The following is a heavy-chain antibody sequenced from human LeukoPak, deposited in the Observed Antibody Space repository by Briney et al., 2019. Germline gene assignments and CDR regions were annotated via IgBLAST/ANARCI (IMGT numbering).Heavy chain of an antibody. Sequence: PGGSLRLSCVASGFTSGVYAMSWVRQAPGKGLEWVSAFSGGGDSFYADSVRGRFSVSADKSKNILYLQMNSLRAEDTALYYCAKDTNDIAVAGAEFDYWGQGTLVTVSS. V-gene: IGHV3-23*01. CDR2: FSGGGDS. D-gene: IGHD6-19*01. CDR1: GFTSGVYA. J-gene: IGHJ4*02. CDR3: AKDTNDIAVAGAEFDY.